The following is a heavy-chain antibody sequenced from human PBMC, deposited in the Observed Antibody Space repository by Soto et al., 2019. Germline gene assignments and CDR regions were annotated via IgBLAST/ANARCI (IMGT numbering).Heavy chain of an antibody. CDR3: ARSQGSSTSLEIYYYYYYGMDV. J-gene: IGHJ6*02. D-gene: IGHD2-2*01. CDR2: IIPISGTA. Sequence: SVKVSCKASGGTFSSYAISWVRQAPGQGLEWMGGIIPISGTANYAQKFQGRVTITADESTSTAYMELSSLRSEDTAVYYCARSQGSSTSLEIYYYYYYGMDVCGQGTTVTVSS. CDR1: GGTFSSYA. V-gene: IGHV1-69*13.